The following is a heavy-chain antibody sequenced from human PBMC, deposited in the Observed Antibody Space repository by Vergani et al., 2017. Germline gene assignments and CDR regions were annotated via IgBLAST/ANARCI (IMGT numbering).Heavy chain of an antibody. D-gene: IGHD3-22*01. J-gene: IGHJ3*02. CDR1: GYTFTSYG. CDR2: ISAYNGNT. V-gene: IGHV1-18*04. CDR3: ARGSMMRVAFDI. Sequence: QVQLVQSGAEVKKPGASVKVSCKASGYTFTSYGISWVRQAPGQGLEWMGWISAYNGNTNYAQKLQGRVTITADKSTSTAYMELSSLRSEDTAVYYCARGSMMRVAFDIWGQGTMVTVSS.